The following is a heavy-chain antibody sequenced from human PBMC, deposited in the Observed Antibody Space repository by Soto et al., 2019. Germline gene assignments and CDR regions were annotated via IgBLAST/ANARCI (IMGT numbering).Heavy chain of an antibody. CDR1: GFSLGNGRMG. CDR3: ARIRDLVGSSWEDYYYGMDV. CDR2: FFSDAER. J-gene: IGHJ6*02. V-gene: IGHV2-26*01. D-gene: IGHD6-13*01. Sequence: SGPTLVNPTETLTLTCTVSGFSLGNGRMGVSWIRQPPGKPLEWLAHFFSDAERSYSASMQSRLTMSMDTSKSQVVLTMTNMDPVDTATYYCARIRDLVGSSWEDYYYGMDVWGQGTTVTVSS.